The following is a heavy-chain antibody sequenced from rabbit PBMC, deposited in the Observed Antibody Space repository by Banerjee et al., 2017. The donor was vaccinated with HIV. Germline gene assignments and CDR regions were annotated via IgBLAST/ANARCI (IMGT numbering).Heavy chain of an antibody. CDR1: GFSFSSSYW. CDR2: IGAGSTST. CDR3: ARDRDSYDDYGDFDL. V-gene: IGHV1S45*01. Sequence: QEQLEESGGDLVKPEGSLTLTCTASGFSFSSSYWLCWVRQAPGKGLEWIACIGAGSTSTYYATWAKGRFTISKTSSTTVTLQMTSLTAADTATYFCARDRDSYDDYGDFDLWGQGTLVTVS. J-gene: IGHJ4*01. D-gene: IGHD2-1*01.